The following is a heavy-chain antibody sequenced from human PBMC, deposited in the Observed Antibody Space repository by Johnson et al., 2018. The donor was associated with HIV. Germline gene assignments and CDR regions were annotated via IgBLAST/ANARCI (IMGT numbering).Heavy chain of an antibody. CDR1: GFTFSSYG. D-gene: IGHD3-16*01. V-gene: IGHV3-23*04. CDR2: GTGTGGDT. CDR3: ASQVRGLRLGVDAFDI. J-gene: IGHJ3*02. Sequence: VQLVESGGGLVQPGGSLRLSCAASGFTFSSYGMSWVRQAPGKGLEWVSGGTGTGGDTYYAESVKGRFPISRDNSKNTLYLQMKQLRAEDTAVYFCASQVRGLRLGVDAFDIWGQGTMDTVSS.